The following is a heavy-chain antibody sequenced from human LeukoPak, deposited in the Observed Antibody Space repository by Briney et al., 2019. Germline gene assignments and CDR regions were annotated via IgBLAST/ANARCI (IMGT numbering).Heavy chain of an antibody. CDR3: ARGRDSSSWYYFDY. Sequence: SETLSLTCTVSGGSISSHYWSWIRQPPGKGLEWIGYIYYSGSTNYNPSLKSRVTISVDTSRNQFSLRLCSVTAADTAVYYCARGRDSSSWYYFDYWGQGTLVTVSS. CDR1: GGSISSHY. D-gene: IGHD6-13*01. V-gene: IGHV4-59*11. CDR2: IYYSGST. J-gene: IGHJ4*02.